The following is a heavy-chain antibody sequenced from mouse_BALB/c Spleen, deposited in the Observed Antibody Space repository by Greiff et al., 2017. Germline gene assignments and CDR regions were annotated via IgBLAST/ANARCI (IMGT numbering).Heavy chain of an antibody. J-gene: IGHJ4*01. CDR1: GYTFTSYW. CDR3: TRGGAHRDDAMDY. V-gene: IGHV1S127*01. Sequence: VQLQQPGAELVKPGASVKMSCKASGYTFTSYWMHWVKQRPGQGLEWIGVIDPSDSYTSYNQKFKGKATLTVDTSSSTAYMQLSSLTSEDSAVYYCTRGGAHRDDAMDYWGQGTSVTVSS. D-gene: IGHD2-14*01. CDR2: IDPSDSYT.